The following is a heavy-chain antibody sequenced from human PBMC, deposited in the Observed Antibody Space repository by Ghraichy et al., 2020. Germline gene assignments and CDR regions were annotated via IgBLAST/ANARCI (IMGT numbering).Heavy chain of an antibody. D-gene: IGHD6-13*01. J-gene: IGHJ4*02. CDR3: AIGAAAGPGDDY. CDR1: GSPVTSSG. Sequence: ASVKVSCKAAGSPVTSSGTSWAREGPGQRLEWMGWISAYNGNTNYAQKLQGRVTMTTDTSTSTAYMELRSLRSDDTAVYYCAIGAAAGPGDDYWGQGTLVYFSS. CDR2: ISAYNGNT. V-gene: IGHV1-18*04.